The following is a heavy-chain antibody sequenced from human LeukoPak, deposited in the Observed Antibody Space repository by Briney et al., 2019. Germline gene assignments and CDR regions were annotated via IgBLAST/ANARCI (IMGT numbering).Heavy chain of an antibody. J-gene: IGHJ6*03. Sequence: PSETLCLSRTLPGGSISSYFRCVIWQPPRKGLEWIGYIYYIMSTNYNPSLKCRVTLSLETSKNQFSLKLSSVTAADTAVYYCARVEERYGSGRRENYYYYYMDVWGKGTTVTISS. D-gene: IGHD3-10*01. CDR2: IYYIMST. CDR3: ARVEERYGSGRRENYYYYYMDV. V-gene: IGHV4-59*01. CDR1: GGSISSYF.